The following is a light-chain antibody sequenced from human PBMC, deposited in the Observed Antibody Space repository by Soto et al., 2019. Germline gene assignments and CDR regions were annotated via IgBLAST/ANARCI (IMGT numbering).Light chain of an antibody. CDR1: KNDIGVYDF. J-gene: IGLJ1*01. V-gene: IGLV2-8*01. CDR3: KSYSGSNNYV. CDR2: EVV. Sequence: QSVLTQSPSASGSPGQSVTISCTGTKNDIGVYDFVSWYQHHPGKAPRLIIYEVVQRPSGVPDRFSGSKSGNTASLTVSGLQAADEADYFCKSYSGSNNYVLGSGTKVT.